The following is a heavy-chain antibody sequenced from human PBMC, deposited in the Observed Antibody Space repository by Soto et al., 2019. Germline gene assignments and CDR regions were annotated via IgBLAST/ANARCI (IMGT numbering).Heavy chain of an antibody. CDR1: GFTFARYS. Sequence: GGSLRLSCAASGFTFARYSMNWVRQAPGKGLEWVPSISSTTNYIYYGDSMKGRFTISRDNAKNSLYLEMNSLRAEDTAVYYCARESEDLTSNFDYWGQGTLVTVSS. V-gene: IGHV3-21*06. J-gene: IGHJ4*02. CDR2: ISSTTNYI. CDR3: ARESEDLTSNFDY.